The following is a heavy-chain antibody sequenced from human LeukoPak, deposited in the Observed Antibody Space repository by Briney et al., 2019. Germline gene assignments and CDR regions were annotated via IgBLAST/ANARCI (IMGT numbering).Heavy chain of an antibody. Sequence: ASVKVSCKASGGTFSSYAISWVRQAPGQGLEWMGRIIPIFGTANYAQKFQGRVTITTDESTSTAYVELSSLRSEDTAVYYCARARIVGATPVFDYWGQGTLVTVSS. CDR1: GGTFSSYA. CDR2: IIPIFGTA. J-gene: IGHJ4*02. V-gene: IGHV1-69*05. CDR3: ARARIVGATPVFDY. D-gene: IGHD1-26*01.